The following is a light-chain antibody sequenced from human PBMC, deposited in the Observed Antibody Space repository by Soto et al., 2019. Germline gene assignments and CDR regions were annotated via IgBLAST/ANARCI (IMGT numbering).Light chain of an antibody. J-gene: IGLJ1*01. Sequence: SYELTQPPSVSVAPGQTARITCGENNIGGKSVHWYQQKPGQAPVLVVHDDSDRPSGIPERFSGSNSGNTATLTISRVEVGDEADYYCQVWHSSSDHFVFGTGTKLTVL. V-gene: IGLV3-21*02. CDR1: NIGGKS. CDR3: QVWHSSSDHFV. CDR2: DDS.